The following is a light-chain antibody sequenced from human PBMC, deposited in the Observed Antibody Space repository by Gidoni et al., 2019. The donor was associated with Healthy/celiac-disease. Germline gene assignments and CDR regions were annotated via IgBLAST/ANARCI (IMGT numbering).Light chain of an antibody. V-gene: IGKV1-5*03. Sequence: IQMTQSPSTLSASVGDRVTITCLASKSISSWLAWYQQKPGKAPKLLIYKASSLESGVPSRFSGSGSGTEFTLTISSLQPDDFATYYCQQYNSYPLTFGGGTKVEIK. CDR1: KSISSW. CDR3: QQYNSYPLT. J-gene: IGKJ4*01. CDR2: KAS.